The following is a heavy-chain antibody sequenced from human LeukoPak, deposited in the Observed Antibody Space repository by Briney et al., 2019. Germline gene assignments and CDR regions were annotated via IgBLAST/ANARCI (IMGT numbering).Heavy chain of an antibody. Sequence: PSETLSLTCTVSGYSISSGYYWGWIRQPPGKGLEWIGNIYHDGSTYYNPSLRSRVTISVDTSKNQFSLTVSSVTAADTAVYYCARSGASNSGWPFDFWGQGTLVTVPS. CDR2: IYHDGST. CDR1: GYSISSGYY. D-gene: IGHD6-19*01. CDR3: ARSGASNSGWPFDF. V-gene: IGHV4-38-2*02. J-gene: IGHJ4*02.